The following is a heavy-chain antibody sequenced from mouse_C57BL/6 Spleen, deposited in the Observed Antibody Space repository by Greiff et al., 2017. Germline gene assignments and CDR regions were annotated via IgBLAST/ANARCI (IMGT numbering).Heavy chain of an antibody. D-gene: IGHD1-1*01. CDR1: GYSFTDYN. J-gene: IGHJ1*03. Sequence: QLQESGPELVKPGASVKISCKASGYSFTDYNMTWVKQSNGKSLEWIGVINPDYGTTSYNQKFKSKATLTVDQSSSTAYMQLNSLTSEDSAVYYCSRCPYGSSYSYLYFGGWGTGATVTVAS. CDR2: INPDYGTT. V-gene: IGHV1-39*01. CDR3: SRCPYGSSYSYLYFGG.